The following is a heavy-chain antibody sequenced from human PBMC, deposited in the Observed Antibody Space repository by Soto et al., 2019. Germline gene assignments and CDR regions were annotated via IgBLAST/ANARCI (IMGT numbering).Heavy chain of an antibody. D-gene: IGHD3-22*01. J-gene: IGHJ4*02. Sequence: KPSETLSLTCTVSGGSISSGDYYWSWIRQPPGKGLEWIGYIYYSGSTYYNPSLKSRVTISVETSKTQFSRKLSSVTAADTAVYYCARFNYYDSSGYLYYWGQGTLVTVSS. CDR3: ARFNYYDSSGYLYY. V-gene: IGHV4-30-4*01. CDR2: IYYSGST. CDR1: GGSISSGDYY.